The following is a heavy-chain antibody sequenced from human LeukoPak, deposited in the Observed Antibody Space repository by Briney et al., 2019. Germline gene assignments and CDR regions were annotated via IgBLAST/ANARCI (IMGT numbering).Heavy chain of an antibody. Sequence: PGGSLRLSCAASGFSFSRYWMTWVRQAPGKGLEWVANINQDGSEKYYVESVKGRFTMSRDNAKNSLYLQMNTLRGEDTAVYYCARGGQYYYDSSGYYWGQGTLVTVSS. D-gene: IGHD3-22*01. V-gene: IGHV3-7*01. CDR1: GFSFSRYW. CDR3: ARGGQYYYDSSGYY. J-gene: IGHJ4*02. CDR2: INQDGSEK.